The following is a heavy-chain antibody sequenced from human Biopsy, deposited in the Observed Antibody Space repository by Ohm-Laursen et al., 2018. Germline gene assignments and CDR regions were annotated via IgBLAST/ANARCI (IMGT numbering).Heavy chain of an antibody. D-gene: IGHD3-16*01. CDR1: GYTFTGYY. Sequence: VSSVKVSCKASGYTFTGYYIHWVRQAPGQELEWMGYINPKNGDTNYEQKFRGRVTVTRDTSINTLYVDLSRLTPDDTAVYYCARESNPKRLGDWGQGTLVTVSS. CDR3: ARESNPKRLGD. J-gene: IGHJ4*02. V-gene: IGHV1-2*02. CDR2: INPKNGDT.